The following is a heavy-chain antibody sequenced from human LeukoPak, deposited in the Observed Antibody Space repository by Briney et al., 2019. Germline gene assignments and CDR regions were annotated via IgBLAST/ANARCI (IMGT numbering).Heavy chain of an antibody. CDR3: ARDIEGYHPLGGEDALDI. CDR2: IIADNGNT. Sequence: ASVKVSCMASGYTFTSYGISWGPQAPGQGRGWMGWIIADNGNTNYAQKLQGRVTMTTDTSTSTAYMELRSLRSDDTAVYYCARDIEGYHPLGGEDALDIWGQGTMVTVSS. CDR1: GYTFTSYG. J-gene: IGHJ3*02. V-gene: IGHV1-18*01. D-gene: IGHD3-16*01.